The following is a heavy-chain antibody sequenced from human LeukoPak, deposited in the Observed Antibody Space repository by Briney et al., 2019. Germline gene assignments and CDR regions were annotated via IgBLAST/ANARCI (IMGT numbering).Heavy chain of an antibody. D-gene: IGHD2-2*01. CDR2: INQDGSEQ. CDR3: ARVGYCSTTSCYWRAFDY. CDR1: GFTFSSYW. V-gene: IGHV3-7*01. Sequence: GGSLRLSGAASGFTFSSYWMSWVRQAPGKGLEWVANINQDGSEQYYVDSVKGRFTISRDNTKNSLYLQMNSLRAEDTAVYYCARVGYCSTTSCYWRAFDYWGQGTLVTVSS. J-gene: IGHJ4*02.